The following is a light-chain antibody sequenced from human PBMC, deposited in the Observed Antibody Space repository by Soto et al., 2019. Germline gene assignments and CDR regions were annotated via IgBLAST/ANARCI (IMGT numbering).Light chain of an antibody. CDR2: AAS. CDR3: QQSYSTPRT. CDR1: QSISSY. V-gene: IGKV1-39*01. J-gene: IGKJ1*01. Sequence: GYRVTITCRASQSISSYLNWYQQKPGKAPKLLIYAASSLQSGVPSRFSGSGSGTDFTLTISSLQPEDFATYYCQQSYSTPRTFGQGTKVAIK.